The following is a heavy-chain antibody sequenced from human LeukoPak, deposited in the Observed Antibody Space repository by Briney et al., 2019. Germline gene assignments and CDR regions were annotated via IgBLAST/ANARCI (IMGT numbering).Heavy chain of an antibody. Sequence: SETLSLTCTVSGGSISSYYWSWIRRPPGKGLEWIGYIYYTGSTNYNPSLKSRVTISVATSKNQFSLKLSSVTAADTAVYYCARAPPYSTVSWYFDLWGRGTLVTVSS. J-gene: IGHJ2*01. CDR3: ARAPPYSTVSWYFDL. CDR2: IYYTGST. V-gene: IGHV4-59*01. D-gene: IGHD4-17*01. CDR1: GGSISSYY.